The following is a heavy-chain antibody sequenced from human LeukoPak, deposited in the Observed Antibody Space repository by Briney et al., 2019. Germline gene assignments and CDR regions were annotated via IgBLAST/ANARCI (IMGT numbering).Heavy chain of an antibody. CDR1: GGSISSYY. Sequence: SETLSLTCTVPGGSISSYYWSWIRQPPGKGLEWIGYIYYSGSTNYNPSLKSRVTISVDTSKNQFSLKLSSVTAADTAVYYCASNKDGSGSYDYWGQGTLVTVSS. J-gene: IGHJ4*02. V-gene: IGHV4-59*01. D-gene: IGHD3-10*01. CDR2: IYYSGST. CDR3: ASNKDGSGSYDY.